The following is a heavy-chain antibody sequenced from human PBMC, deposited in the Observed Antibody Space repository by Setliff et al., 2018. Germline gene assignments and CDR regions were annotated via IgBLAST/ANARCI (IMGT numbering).Heavy chain of an antibody. CDR2: IYTSGST. J-gene: IGHJ6*03. Sequence: KPSETLSLTCTVSGGSISSYYWSWIRQPAGKGLEWIGRIYTSGSTNYNPSLKSRVTMSVDTSKNQFSLKLSSVTAADTAVYYCARDRRGDSYSSLVYYYYYMDGWGKGTTVTVSS. CDR1: GGSISSYY. CDR3: ARDRRGDSYSSLVYYYYYMDG. V-gene: IGHV4-4*07. D-gene: IGHD5-18*01.